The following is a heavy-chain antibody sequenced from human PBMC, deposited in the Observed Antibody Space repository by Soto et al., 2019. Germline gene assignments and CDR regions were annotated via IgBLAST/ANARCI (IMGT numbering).Heavy chain of an antibody. D-gene: IGHD3-16*01. V-gene: IGHV3-23*01. J-gene: IGHJ5*02. Sequence: GGSLRLSCAASGLTFISYAMSWVRQAPGKGLEWVSAISGSGGSTYYADSVKGRFTISRDNSKNTLYLQMNSLRAEDTAVYYCAKDTPLGGHHNWFDPWGQGTLVTVSS. CDR2: ISGSGGST. CDR1: GLTFISYA. CDR3: AKDTPLGGHHNWFDP.